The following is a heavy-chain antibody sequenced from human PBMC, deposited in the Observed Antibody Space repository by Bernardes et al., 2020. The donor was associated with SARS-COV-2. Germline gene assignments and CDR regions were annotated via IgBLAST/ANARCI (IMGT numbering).Heavy chain of an antibody. CDR3: ARQRADYDFWSGYYRRGNWFDP. D-gene: IGHD3-3*01. CDR2: IYYSGST. J-gene: IGHJ5*02. CDR1: GGSISSGGYY. V-gene: IGHV4-61*08. Sequence: SETLSLTCTVSGGSISSGGYYWSWIRQHPGKGLEWIGYIYYSGSTNYNPSLKSRVTISLDTSKNQFSLKLSSVTAADTALYYCARQRADYDFWSGYYRRGNWFDPWGQGTLVTVSS.